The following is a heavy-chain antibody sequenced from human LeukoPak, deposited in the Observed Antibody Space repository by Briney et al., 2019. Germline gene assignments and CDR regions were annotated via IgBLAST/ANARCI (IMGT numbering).Heavy chain of an antibody. CDR3: AKGSYYGGDYGP. D-gene: IGHD4-23*01. J-gene: IGHJ5*02. CDR2: ISYDGSNK. CDR1: GFTFSSYG. Sequence: GGSLRLSCAASGFTFSSYGMHWVRQAPGKGLEWVAGISYDGSNKYYADSVKGRFTISRDNSKNTLYLQMNSLRAEDTAVYYCAKGSYYGGDYGPWGQGTLVTVSS. V-gene: IGHV3-30*18.